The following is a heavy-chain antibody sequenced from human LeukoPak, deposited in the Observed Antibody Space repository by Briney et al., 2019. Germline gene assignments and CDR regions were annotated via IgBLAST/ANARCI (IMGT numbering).Heavy chain of an antibody. D-gene: IGHD3-16*01. Sequence: ASVKVPCKASGYTFTSYGISWVRQAPGQGLEWMGWISAYNGNTNYAQKLQGRVTMTTDTSTSTAYMELRSLRSDDTAVYYCARVLRYYDYALPLLYWGQGTLVTVSS. V-gene: IGHV1-18*04. CDR2: ISAYNGNT. CDR1: GYTFTSYG. J-gene: IGHJ4*02. CDR3: ARVLRYYDYALPLLY.